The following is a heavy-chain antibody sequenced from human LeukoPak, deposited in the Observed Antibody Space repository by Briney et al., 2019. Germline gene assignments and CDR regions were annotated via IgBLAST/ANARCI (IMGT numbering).Heavy chain of an antibody. J-gene: IGHJ4*02. D-gene: IGHD3-22*01. V-gene: IGHV3-30*04. CDR3: ARSLYYYDSSGYYFDS. Sequence: GGSLRLSCAASGFTFSSYAMHWVRQAPGKGLEWVAVISYDGSNKYYADSGKGRFTISRDNSKNTLYLQMNSLRAEDTAVYYCARSLYYYDSSGYYFDSWGQGTLVTVSS. CDR2: ISYDGSNK. CDR1: GFTFSSYA.